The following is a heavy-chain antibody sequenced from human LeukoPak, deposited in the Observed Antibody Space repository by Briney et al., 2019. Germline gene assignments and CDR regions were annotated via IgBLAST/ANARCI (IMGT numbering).Heavy chain of an antibody. CDR1: GFTFSSDG. CDR3: ARDAYYYGSGSYVDY. CDR2: IYYDGNNK. Sequence: GRSLRLSCAASGFTFSSDGMHWVRQAPGKGLEWVAVIYYDGNNKFYADSVKGRFTISRDNSKNTLYLQMNSLRAEDTAVYYCARDAYYYGSGSYVDYWGQGTLVTVSS. D-gene: IGHD3-10*01. V-gene: IGHV3-33*01. J-gene: IGHJ4*02.